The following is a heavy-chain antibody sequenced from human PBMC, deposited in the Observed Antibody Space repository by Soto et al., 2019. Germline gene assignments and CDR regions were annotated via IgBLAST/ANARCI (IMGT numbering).Heavy chain of an antibody. J-gene: IGHJ4*02. Sequence: PRLSCSASGFTFSSYAMHWVRQAPGKGLEYVSGIRGNGDPPFYADSVKGRFTISRDNSKDTLYLQMSSLSADDTAVYYCVKSRGGNNFEFFDWGQGALVTVSS. CDR3: VKSRGGNNFEFFD. V-gene: IGHV3-64D*06. CDR1: GFTFSSYA. CDR2: IRGNGDPP. D-gene: IGHD5-12*01.